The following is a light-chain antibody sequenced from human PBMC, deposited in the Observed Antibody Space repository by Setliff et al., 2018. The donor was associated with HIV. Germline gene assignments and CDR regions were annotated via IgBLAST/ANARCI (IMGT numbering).Light chain of an antibody. V-gene: IGLV2-11*01. CDR1: SGDIGSYYY. CDR2: DVL. CDR3: CSYAGEHKKVV. J-gene: IGLJ2*01. Sequence: QSALAQPRSVSGSPGQSVTISCTGTSGDIGSYYYVSWYQHSPGRAPKLIIYDVLKRPSGIPDRFSGSKSGNSAFLTISGLQTEDEADYHCCSYAGEHKKVVFGGGSKVTV.